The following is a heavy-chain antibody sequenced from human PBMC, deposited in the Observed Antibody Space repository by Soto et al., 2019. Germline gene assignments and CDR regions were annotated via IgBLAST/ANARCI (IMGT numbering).Heavy chain of an antibody. D-gene: IGHD5-18*01. J-gene: IGHJ6*02. CDR3: ARDRPASRIRARDSYYAMDV. Sequence: QVQLVQSGAEVKKPGASVKVSCKASGYTFISYGISWVRQAPGQGLEWMGWISSYNGNTNYAQKLQGRVTIPTDTATTTVYMELRSLRSDDTAVYYCARDRPASRIRARDSYYAMDVWCQGATVTVPS. CDR2: ISSYNGNT. V-gene: IGHV1-18*01. CDR1: GYTFISYG.